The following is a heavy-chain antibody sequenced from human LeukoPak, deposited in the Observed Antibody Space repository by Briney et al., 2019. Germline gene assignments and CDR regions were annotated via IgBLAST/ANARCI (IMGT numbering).Heavy chain of an antibody. CDR1: GFIFTNYF. Sequence: GGSLRLSCAASGFIFTNYFMSWVRQAPGKGLEWVASIKRDGSEKYYVDSVRGRFTISRDNTMNSLYLQMSSLRAEDTAVYYCATDRGWRTSGYYLYYFEYWGQGTLVTYSS. V-gene: IGHV3-7*01. D-gene: IGHD3-3*01. J-gene: IGHJ4*02. CDR2: IKRDGSEK. CDR3: ATDRGWRTSGYYLYYFEY.